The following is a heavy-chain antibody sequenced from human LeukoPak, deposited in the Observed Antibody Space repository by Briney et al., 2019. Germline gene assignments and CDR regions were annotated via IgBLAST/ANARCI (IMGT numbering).Heavy chain of an antibody. Sequence: GESLKTSCKGSGYSFITYRIGWVRQMPGKGLELMGVIYPGDCDIRYSPSFQGQVTISADTSISTAYLQWNSLKASDTAMYYCARRPGKTREADYWGQGTLVTVSS. CDR3: ARRPGKTREADY. D-gene: IGHD3-10*01. J-gene: IGHJ4*01. V-gene: IGHV5-51*01. CDR1: GYSFITYR. CDR2: IYPGDCDI.